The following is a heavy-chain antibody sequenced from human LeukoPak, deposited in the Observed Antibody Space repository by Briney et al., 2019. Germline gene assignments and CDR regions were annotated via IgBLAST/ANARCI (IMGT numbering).Heavy chain of an antibody. Sequence: SETLSLTCTVSGGSMSSYYWSWIRQPPGKGLEWIGYIYYSGSTNYNPSLKSRVTISVHTSKNQFTLKLSSVTAADTAVYYCARGRYGWLPFDYWGQGTLVTVSS. CDR1: GGSMSSYY. J-gene: IGHJ4*02. CDR2: IYYSGST. CDR3: ARGRYGWLPFDY. D-gene: IGHD3-16*01. V-gene: IGHV4-59*01.